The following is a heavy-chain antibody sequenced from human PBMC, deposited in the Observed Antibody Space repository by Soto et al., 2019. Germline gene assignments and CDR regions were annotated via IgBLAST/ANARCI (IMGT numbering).Heavy chain of an antibody. Sequence: QVQLVQSGAEVKKPGASVKVSCKASGYTFTSYGISWVRQAPGQGLEWMGWISAYNGNTNYAQKLQGRVTMTTDTSTSTTYMELRSLRSDDTAVYYWARDSNVLRFLEWSYDAFDIWGQGTMVTVSS. D-gene: IGHD3-3*01. CDR3: ARDSNVLRFLEWSYDAFDI. V-gene: IGHV1-18*01. J-gene: IGHJ3*02. CDR1: GYTFTSYG. CDR2: ISAYNGNT.